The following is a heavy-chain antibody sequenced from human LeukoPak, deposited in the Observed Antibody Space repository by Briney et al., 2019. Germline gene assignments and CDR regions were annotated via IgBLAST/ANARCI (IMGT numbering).Heavy chain of an antibody. Sequence: RGESLKISWKGSGYGFNSHWIGWVRQMPGKGLEWMGIIYPGDSDTRYSPSFQGQVTISADKSINTAYLQWRSLKASDTAMYYCARRLPTVGTTGGGFDVWGQGTLVTVSS. CDR3: ARRLPTVGTTGGGFDV. CDR1: GYGFNSHW. J-gene: IGHJ3*01. D-gene: IGHD1-26*01. V-gene: IGHV5-51*01. CDR2: IYPGDSDT.